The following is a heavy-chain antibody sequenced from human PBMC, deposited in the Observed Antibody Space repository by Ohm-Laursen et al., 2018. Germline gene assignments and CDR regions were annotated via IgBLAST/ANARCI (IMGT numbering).Heavy chain of an antibody. CDR3: ASGHNYGYDNYYYGMDV. Sequence: SETLSLTCTVSGGSISNQYWNWVRRSPGKGLEWIGYIYHSGSTKYNPFFNSRVTISVDTSQNQFSLNLRSVTTADTAVYYCASGHNYGYDNYYYGMDVWGQGTTVTVSS. J-gene: IGHJ6*02. CDR1: GGSISNQY. V-gene: IGHV4-59*11. D-gene: IGHD3-16*01. CDR2: IYHSGST.